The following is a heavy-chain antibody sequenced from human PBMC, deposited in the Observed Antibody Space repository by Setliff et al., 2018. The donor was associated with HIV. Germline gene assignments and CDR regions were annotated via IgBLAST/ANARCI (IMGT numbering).Heavy chain of an antibody. CDR3: ARGLSIFGVATPGFYSFMDV. CDR1: GGSIGSSNYY. D-gene: IGHD3-3*01. Sequence: SETLSLTCTVSGGSIGSSNYYWGWIRQPPGKGLEWIGSIYYSGSTYYNPSLKSRVTISVDTSKNQFSLKLSSVTAADTAVYYCARGLSIFGVATPGFYSFMDVWGRGTTVTVSS. V-gene: IGHV4-39*07. J-gene: IGHJ6*03. CDR2: IYYSGST.